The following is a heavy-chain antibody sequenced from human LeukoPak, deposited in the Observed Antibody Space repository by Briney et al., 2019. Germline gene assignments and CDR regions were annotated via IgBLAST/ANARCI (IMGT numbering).Heavy chain of an antibody. CDR1: GGSFSGYY. D-gene: IGHD3-10*01. CDR2: INHSGST. Sequence: SETLSLTCAVYGGSFSGYYWSWIRQPPGKGLEWIGEINHSGSTNYNPSLKSRVTISVDTSKSQFSLKLSSVTAADTAVYYCARGGYYGSGNDFRFDPWGQGTLVTVSS. CDR3: ARGGYYGSGNDFRFDP. V-gene: IGHV4-34*01. J-gene: IGHJ5*02.